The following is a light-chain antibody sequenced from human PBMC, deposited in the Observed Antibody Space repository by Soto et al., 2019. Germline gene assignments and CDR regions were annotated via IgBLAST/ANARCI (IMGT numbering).Light chain of an antibody. CDR3: SPYTGTSTKP. CDR1: SSGVGGYDY. V-gene: IGLV2-14*03. CDR2: DVS. Sequence: QSALTQPACVSGLPGQSITISCTGTSSGVGGYDYVSWYQQHPGKAPELMIYDVSSRPSGVSNRFSGSKSGNTASLTISGLQPEDESDYYCSPYTGTSTKPFGGGTKLTVL. J-gene: IGLJ2*01.